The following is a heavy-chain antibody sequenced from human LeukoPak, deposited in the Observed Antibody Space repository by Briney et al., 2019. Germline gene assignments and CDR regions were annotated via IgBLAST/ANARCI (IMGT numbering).Heavy chain of an antibody. CDR2: ISNDGSST. CDR3: ARSGDFWSGYYLG. J-gene: IGHJ4*02. V-gene: IGHV3-74*01. Sequence: AGGSLRLSCAASGFTFSSYWMHWVRQAPGKGLVWVSRISNDGSSTSYADSVKGRFTISRDNAKNTLYLQMNSLRAEDTAVYYCARSGDFWSGYYLGWGQGTLVTVSS. D-gene: IGHD3-3*01. CDR1: GFTFSSYW.